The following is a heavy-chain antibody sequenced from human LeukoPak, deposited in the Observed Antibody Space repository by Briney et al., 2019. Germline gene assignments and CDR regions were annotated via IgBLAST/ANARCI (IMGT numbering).Heavy chain of an antibody. V-gene: IGHV4-61*02. CDR3: AREYPVRFDY. CDR2: IYTSGST. J-gene: IGHJ4*02. D-gene: IGHD2-2*01. CDR1: GGSISSGSYY. Sequence: PSETLSLTCTVCGGSISSGSYYWSWIRQPAGKGLEWIGRIYTSGSTNYNPSLKSRVTISVDTSKNQFSLKLSSVTAADTAVYYCAREYPVRFDYWGQGTLVTVSS.